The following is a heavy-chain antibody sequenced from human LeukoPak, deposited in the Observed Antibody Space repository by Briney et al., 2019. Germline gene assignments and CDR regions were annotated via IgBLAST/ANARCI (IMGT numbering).Heavy chain of an antibody. CDR3: ARDMGWQQFDQ. V-gene: IGHV3-21*01. J-gene: IGHJ4*02. CDR2: ISSSSSYI. Sequence: GGSLRLSCAASGFTFSSYSMNWVRQAPGKGLEWVSSISSSSSYIYYADSVKGRFTISRDNARNSLYLQMNSLTVEDTAVYYCARDMGWQQFDQWGQGTLVTVSS. CDR1: GFTFSSYS. D-gene: IGHD5-24*01.